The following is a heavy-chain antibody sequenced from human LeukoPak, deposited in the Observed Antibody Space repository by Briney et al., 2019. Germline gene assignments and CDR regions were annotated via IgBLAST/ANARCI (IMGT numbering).Heavy chain of an antibody. D-gene: IGHD6-6*01. CDR1: GGSFSGYY. CDR2: INHSGST. V-gene: IGHV4-34*01. CDR3: AIEYSRSGGGDY. Sequence: SETLSLTCAVYGGSFSGYYWSWIRQPPGKGLEWIGEINHSGSTNYNPSLKSRVTISVDTSKNQFSLKLSSVTAADTAVYYCAIEYSRSGGGDYWGQGTLVTVSS. J-gene: IGHJ4*02.